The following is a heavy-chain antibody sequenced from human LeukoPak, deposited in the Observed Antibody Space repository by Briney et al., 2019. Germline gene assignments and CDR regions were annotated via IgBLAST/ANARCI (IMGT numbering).Heavy chain of an antibody. CDR3: ARVPGKYAFDI. CDR1: GFTFSDYY. CDR2: ISSSGSST. V-gene: IGHV3-11*05. Sequence: GGSLRLSCAPSGFTFSDYYMTWMREAPGRGLEWVSYISSSGSSTNYADSVKGRFTISRDNAKKSLYLQMNSLRAEDTAVYYCARVPGKYAFDIWGQGTMVSVSS. J-gene: IGHJ3*02.